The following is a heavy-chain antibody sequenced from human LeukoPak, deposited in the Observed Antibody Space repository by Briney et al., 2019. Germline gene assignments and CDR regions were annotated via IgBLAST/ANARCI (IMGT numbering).Heavy chain of an antibody. CDR2: INPSGGST. CDR3: ARLSGIGIAAAGTPYYYYMDV. D-gene: IGHD6-13*01. V-gene: IGHV1-46*01. J-gene: IGHJ6*03. CDR1: GYTFTSYY. Sequence: ASVKVSCKASGYTFTSYYMHWVRQAPGQGLEWMGIINPSGGSTSYAQKFQGRVTMTRDMSTSTVYMELSSLRSEDTAVYYCARLSGIGIAAAGTPYYYYMDVWGKGTTVTISS.